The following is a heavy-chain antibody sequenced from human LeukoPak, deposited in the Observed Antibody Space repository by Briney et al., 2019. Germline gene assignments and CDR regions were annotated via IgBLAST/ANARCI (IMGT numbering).Heavy chain of an antibody. Sequence: SETLSLTCAVYGGSLSGYYWSWIRQPPGKGLEWIGEINHSGSTNYNPSLKSRVTISVDTPKNQFSLKLSSVTAADTAMYYCVRGPRIAAAGSGYYYYYYYMDVWGKGTTVTVSS. CDR2: INHSGST. D-gene: IGHD6-13*01. J-gene: IGHJ6*03. V-gene: IGHV4-34*01. CDR3: VRGPRIAAAGSGYYYYYYYMDV. CDR1: GGSLSGYY.